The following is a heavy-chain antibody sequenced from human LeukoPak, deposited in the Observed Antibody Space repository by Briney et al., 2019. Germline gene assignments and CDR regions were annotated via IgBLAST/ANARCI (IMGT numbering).Heavy chain of an antibody. CDR1: GFTFSSYA. J-gene: IGHJ4*02. CDR3: ARGLRGYYFDY. V-gene: IGHV3-7*01. Sequence: GGSLRLSCAASGFTFSSYAMSWVRQAPGKGLEWVANIKQDGSEKYYVDSVKGRFTISRDNAKNSLYLQMNSLRAEDTAVYYCARGLRGYYFDYWGQGTLVTVSS. CDR2: IKQDGSEK. D-gene: IGHD5-12*01.